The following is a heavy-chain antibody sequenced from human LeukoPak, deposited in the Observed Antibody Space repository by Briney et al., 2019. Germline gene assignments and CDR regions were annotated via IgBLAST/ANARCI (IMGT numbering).Heavy chain of an antibody. V-gene: IGHV1-46*01. CDR1: GYTFTSYY. Sequence: ASVKVSCKASGYTFTSYYLHWVRQAPGQGLEWMGIINPSGGSTSYAQKFQGRVTMTRDTSTSTVYMELSSLRSEDTAVYYCARAPWGYSYGSAPPDYWGQGTLVTVSS. CDR2: INPSGGST. CDR3: ARAPWGYSYGSAPPDY. J-gene: IGHJ4*02. D-gene: IGHD5-18*01.